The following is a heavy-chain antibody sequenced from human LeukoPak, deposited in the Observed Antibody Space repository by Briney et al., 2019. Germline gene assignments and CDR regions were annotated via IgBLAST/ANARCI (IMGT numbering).Heavy chain of an antibody. CDR3: ARAQSTVVTPAPFDY. CDR2: IYYSGST. D-gene: IGHD4-23*01. CDR1: GASISNYY. J-gene: IGHJ4*02. V-gene: IGHV4-59*01. Sequence: SETLSLTCTVSGASISNYYWSWIRQPPGKGLEWIGYIYYSGSTNYNPSLKSRVTISVDTSKNQFSLKLSSVTAADTAVYYCARAQSTVVTPAPFDYWGQGTLVTVSS.